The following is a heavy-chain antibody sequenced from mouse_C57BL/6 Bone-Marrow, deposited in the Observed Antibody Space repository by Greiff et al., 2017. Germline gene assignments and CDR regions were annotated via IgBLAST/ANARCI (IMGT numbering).Heavy chain of an antibody. V-gene: IGHV1-26*01. D-gene: IGHD1-3*01. Sequence: VQLQQSGPELVKPGASVKISCKASGYTFTDYYMNWVKQSHGKSLEWIGDINPNNGGTSYNQKFKGKATLTVDKSSSTAYMKLRSLTSEDSAVYYGARKYKLTSYARDYWGQGTSVTVSS. CDR2: INPNNGGT. J-gene: IGHJ4*01. CDR3: ARKYKLTSYARDY. CDR1: GYTFTDYY.